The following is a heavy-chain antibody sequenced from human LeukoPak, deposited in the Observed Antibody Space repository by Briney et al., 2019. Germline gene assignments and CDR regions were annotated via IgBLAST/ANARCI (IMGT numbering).Heavy chain of an antibody. V-gene: IGHV1-2*02. CDR1: GYTFIGYY. CDR3: ARGIGWFDP. D-gene: IGHD1-26*01. CDR2: INPNSGGT. Sequence: ASVKVCCKASGYTFIGYYMHWVRPAPGQGLEWMGWINPNSGGTKYAQKFQGRVTMTRDSSISTGYMELSRLRSDDTAVYYCARGIGWFDPWGQGTLVTVSS. J-gene: IGHJ5*02.